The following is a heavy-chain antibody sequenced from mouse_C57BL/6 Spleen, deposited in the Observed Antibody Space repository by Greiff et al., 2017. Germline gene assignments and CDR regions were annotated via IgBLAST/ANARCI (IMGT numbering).Heavy chain of an antibody. CDR3: ARDRLLFDY. CDR1: GYSITSGYY. CDR2: ISYDGSN. J-gene: IGHJ2*01. D-gene: IGHD2-1*01. Sequence: VQLKESGPGLVKPSPSLSLTCSVTGYSITSGYYWNWIRQFPGNKLEWMGYISYDGSNNYNPSLKNRISITRDTSKNQFFLKLNSVTTEDTATYYCARDRLLFDYWGQGTTLTVSS. V-gene: IGHV3-6*01.